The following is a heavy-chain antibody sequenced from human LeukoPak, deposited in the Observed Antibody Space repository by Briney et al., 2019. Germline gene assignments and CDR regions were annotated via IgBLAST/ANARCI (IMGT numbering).Heavy chain of an antibody. Sequence: GGSLRLSCAASGFTFSTYSMNWVRQAPGKGLEWVSSISSSTSTIYYADSVKGRFTISRDNAKNSLYLQMNSLRAEDTAVYYCARDVYDYYDSSGPNYFDYWGQGTLVTVSS. CDR3: ARDVYDYYDSSGPNYFDY. J-gene: IGHJ4*02. V-gene: IGHV3-48*01. CDR2: ISSSTSTI. D-gene: IGHD3-22*01. CDR1: GFTFSTYS.